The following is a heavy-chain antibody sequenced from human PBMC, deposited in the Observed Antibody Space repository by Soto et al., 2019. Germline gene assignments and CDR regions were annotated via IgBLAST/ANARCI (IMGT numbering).Heavy chain of an antibody. CDR2: ISYDGSNK. V-gene: IGHV3-30-3*01. CDR1: GFTFSSYA. D-gene: IGHD6-13*01. J-gene: IGHJ4*02. CDR3: ASEPISLAAAGPIQIDY. Sequence: GGSLRLSCAASGFTFSSYAMHWVRQAPGKGLEWVAVISYDGSNKYYADSVKGRFTISRDNSKNTLYLQMNSLRAEDTAVYYCASEPISLAAAGPIQIDYWGQGTLVTVSS.